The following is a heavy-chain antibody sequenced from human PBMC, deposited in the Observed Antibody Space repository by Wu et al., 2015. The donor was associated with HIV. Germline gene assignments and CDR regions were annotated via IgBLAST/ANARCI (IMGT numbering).Heavy chain of an antibody. V-gene: IGHV1-2*02. Sequence: QVQLVQSGTEVKKPGASVKVSCKASGYTFTGHYMHWVRQSPGQGLEWMGWINPNSGDTKTAQKFQGRVTMTRDKSISTAYMELNRLRSDDTAVYYCARDLPRRAGPNSSGGRWFDPWGQGTLVTVSS. CDR1: GYTFTGHY. D-gene: IGHD6-19*01. J-gene: IGHJ5*02. CDR2: INPNSGDT. CDR3: ARDLPRRAGPNSSGGRWFDP.